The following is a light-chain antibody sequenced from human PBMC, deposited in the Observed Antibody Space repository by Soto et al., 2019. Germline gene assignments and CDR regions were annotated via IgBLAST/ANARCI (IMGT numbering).Light chain of an antibody. J-gene: IGLJ1*01. CDR1: SSDVGGYNY. CDR2: DVS. Sequence: QSVLTQPASVSGSPGQSITISCTGTSSDVGGYNYVSWYQQHPGKAPKFMIYDVSNRPSGVSNRFSGSKSGNTASLTISGLQAEDEADYYCCSYASSCAPSYVFGTGTKVTVL. CDR3: CSYASSCAPSYV. V-gene: IGLV2-14*01.